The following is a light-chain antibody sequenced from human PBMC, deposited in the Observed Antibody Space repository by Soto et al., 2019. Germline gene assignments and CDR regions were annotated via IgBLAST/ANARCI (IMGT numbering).Light chain of an antibody. J-gene: IGKJ1*01. CDR1: QSISSW. CDR2: KAS. CDR3: QHYNSYPWT. V-gene: IGKV1-5*03. Sequence: DIQMTQSPSTLSASVGDRVTITGRASQSISSWLASYQQKPGKAPKLLIYKASSVESGVTSRFSGSSSGTEFTITISSLQPVDFAPYFCQHYNSYPWTFGQGTKVEIK.